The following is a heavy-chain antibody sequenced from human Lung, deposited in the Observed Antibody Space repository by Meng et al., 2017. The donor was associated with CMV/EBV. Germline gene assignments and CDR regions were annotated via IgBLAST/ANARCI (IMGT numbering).Heavy chain of an antibody. D-gene: IGHD3/OR15-3a*01. CDR3: VNRAWMDF. J-gene: IGHJ4*02. CDR2: INESGDRT. Sequence: FGSGGGLEHPGGSLRLSCEASGFTFSTYSMHWVRQDPGKGLEWVSGINESGDRTYHADSVKGRFTISRDNSKNTLYLQMNSLRVEDTAIYYCVNRAWMDFWGQGNLVTVSS. V-gene: IGHV3-23*01. CDR1: GFTFSTYS.